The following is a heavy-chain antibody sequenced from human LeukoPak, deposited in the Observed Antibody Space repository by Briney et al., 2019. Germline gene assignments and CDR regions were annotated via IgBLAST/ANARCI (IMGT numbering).Heavy chain of an antibody. D-gene: IGHD1-26*01. CDR3: ARVGSGSYNGYFDY. Sequence: SETLSLTCAVYGGSFSGYYWSWIRQPPGKGLEWIGEINHSGSTIYNPSLKSRVTISVDTSKNQFSLKLSSVTAADTAVYYCARVGSGSYNGYFDYWGQGTLVTVSS. V-gene: IGHV4-34*01. J-gene: IGHJ4*02. CDR1: GGSFSGYY. CDR2: INHSGST.